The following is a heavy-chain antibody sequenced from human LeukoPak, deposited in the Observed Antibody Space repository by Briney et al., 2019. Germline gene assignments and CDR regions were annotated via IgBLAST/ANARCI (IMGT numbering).Heavy chain of an antibody. V-gene: IGHV3-23*01. D-gene: IGHD6-19*01. Sequence: PGGSLRLSCAASGFTFSSYAMSWVRQAPGKGLEWVSAISGSGGSTYYADSVKGRFTISRDNSKNTLYLQMNSLRAEDTAVYYCAKGLAVAGPGRYYFDYWGPGTLVSVSS. CDR3: AKGLAVAGPGRYYFDY. CDR1: GFTFSSYA. CDR2: ISGSGGST. J-gene: IGHJ4*02.